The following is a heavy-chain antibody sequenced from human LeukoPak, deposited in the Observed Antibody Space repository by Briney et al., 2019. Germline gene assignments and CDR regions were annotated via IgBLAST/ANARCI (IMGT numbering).Heavy chain of an antibody. CDR3: ARGDMIVDAFDF. CDR2: MNPNSGNT. CDR1: GYTFTTYN. Sequence: ASVKVSCKASGYTFTTYNINWVRQATGQGLEWMGWMNPNSGNTGYAQKFQDRITMTRNTSISTAYMELSSLRSEDTAVYYCARGDMIVDAFDFWGQGTMVTVSS. J-gene: IGHJ3*01. V-gene: IGHV1-8*01. D-gene: IGHD3-22*01.